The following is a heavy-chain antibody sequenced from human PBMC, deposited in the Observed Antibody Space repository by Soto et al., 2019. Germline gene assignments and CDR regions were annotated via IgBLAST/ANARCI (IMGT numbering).Heavy chain of an antibody. J-gene: IGHJ6*03. D-gene: IGHD2-2*01. V-gene: IGHV1-2*04. CDR2: INPNSGGT. Sequence: ASVKVSCKASGYTLTGYYMHWVRQAPGQRLEWMGWINPNSGGTNYAQKFQGWVTMTRDTSISAAYMELSRLRSDDTAVYYCARGGQGGRDIVVVPAAGDYYYYMDVWGKGTTVTVSS. CDR1: GYTLTGYY. CDR3: ARGGQGGRDIVVVPAAGDYYYYMDV.